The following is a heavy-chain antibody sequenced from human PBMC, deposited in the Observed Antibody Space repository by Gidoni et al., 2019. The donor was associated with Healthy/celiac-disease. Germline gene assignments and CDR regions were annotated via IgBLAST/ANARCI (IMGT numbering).Heavy chain of an antibody. J-gene: IGHJ4*02. Sequence: EVQLLESGGGWVQPGGSLRLSCAASGFTFSSYAMRWGGQAPGKGLGWVSDISGGGGRTYYADDVKDRSTISRDNSKNTLYLQMNSLRAEDTAVYYCAKGGDTLDYWGQGTLVTVSS. CDR2: ISGGGGRT. D-gene: IGHD2-21*01. V-gene: IGHV3-23*01. CDR1: GFTFSSYA. CDR3: AKGGDTLDY.